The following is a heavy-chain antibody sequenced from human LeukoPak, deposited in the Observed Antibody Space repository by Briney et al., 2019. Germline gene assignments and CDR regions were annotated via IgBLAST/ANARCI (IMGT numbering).Heavy chain of an antibody. CDR2: ISHSGST. D-gene: IGHD6-19*01. Sequence: SETLSLTCTVSGYSISSGYSWGWIRQPPGKGLEWIGSISHSGSTYYNPSLKRRVTISVDTSKNQFSLQLSSVTAADTAVYYCARDQFSGWYDYWGQGTLVTVSS. J-gene: IGHJ4*02. CDR3: ARDQFSGWYDY. V-gene: IGHV4-38-2*02. CDR1: GYSISSGYS.